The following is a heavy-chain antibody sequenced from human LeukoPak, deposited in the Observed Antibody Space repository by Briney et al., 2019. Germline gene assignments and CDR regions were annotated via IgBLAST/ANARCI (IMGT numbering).Heavy chain of an antibody. D-gene: IGHD4-11*01. CDR1: GFTFSSYA. V-gene: IGHV3-23*01. CDR3: ARWGNDYSQFDS. CDR2: VSGSGDNT. J-gene: IGHJ4*02. Sequence: GGSLRLSCAASGFTFSSYAMHWVRQAPGKGLEWVSVVSGSGDNTNYADSVKGRFTISRDNSKNTLFLQMNSLRTEDTAVYFCARWGNDYSQFDSWGQGTLVTVS.